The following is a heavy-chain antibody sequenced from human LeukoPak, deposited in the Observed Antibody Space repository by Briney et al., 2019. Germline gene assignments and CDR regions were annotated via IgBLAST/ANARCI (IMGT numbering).Heavy chain of an antibody. CDR3: ARGWFSNGYSYGRTLPAFDI. J-gene: IGHJ3*02. V-gene: IGHV1-69*13. CDR2: IIPIFGTA. Sequence: SVKVSCKASGYTFTSYDINWVRQAPGQGLEWMGGIIPIFGTANYAQKFQGRVTITADESTSTAYMELSSLRSEDTAVYYCARGWFSNGYSYGRTLPAFDIWGQGTMVTVSS. CDR1: GYTFTSYD. D-gene: IGHD5-18*01.